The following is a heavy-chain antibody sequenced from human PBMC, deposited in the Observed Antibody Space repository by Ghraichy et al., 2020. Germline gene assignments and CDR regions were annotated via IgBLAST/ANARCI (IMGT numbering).Heavy chain of an antibody. Sequence: ASVKVSCKASGYTFTSYDINWVRQATGQGLEWMGWMNPNSGNTGYAQKFQGRVTMTRNTSISTAYMELSSLRSEDTAVYYCAVLAAAIRAYWYFDLWGRGILVTVSS. J-gene: IGHJ2*01. V-gene: IGHV1-8*01. CDR1: GYTFTSYD. CDR3: AVLAAAIRAYWYFDL. D-gene: IGHD6-13*01. CDR2: MNPNSGNT.